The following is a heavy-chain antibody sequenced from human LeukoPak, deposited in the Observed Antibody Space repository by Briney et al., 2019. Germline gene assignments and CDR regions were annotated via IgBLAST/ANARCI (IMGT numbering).Heavy chain of an antibody. J-gene: IGHJ5*02. D-gene: IGHD1-26*01. CDR1: GYTFTVYY. V-gene: IGHV1-2*02. Sequence: ASVKVSFKASGYTFTVYYMHWVRQAPGQGLEWMGWINPNSGGTNYAQKFQGRGTITADEATSTAYMEMSRLRYGDRAIYYSERDNSVGDNAWWFYHWGQGTLVTVSS. CDR3: ERDNSVGDNAWWFYH. CDR2: INPNSGGT.